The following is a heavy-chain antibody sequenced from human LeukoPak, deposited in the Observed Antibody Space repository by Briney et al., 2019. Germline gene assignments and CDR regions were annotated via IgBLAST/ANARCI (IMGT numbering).Heavy chain of an antibody. D-gene: IGHD2-2*01. CDR3: AKVSSQYCSSTSCYWDY. Sequence: GGSLRLSCAASGFTFSSYAMSWVRLAPGKGLEWVSAISGSGGSTYYADSVKGRFTISRDNSKNTLYLQMNSLRAEDTAVYYCAKVSSQYCSSTSCYWDYWGQGTLVTVSS. CDR1: GFTFSSYA. V-gene: IGHV3-23*01. J-gene: IGHJ4*02. CDR2: ISGSGGST.